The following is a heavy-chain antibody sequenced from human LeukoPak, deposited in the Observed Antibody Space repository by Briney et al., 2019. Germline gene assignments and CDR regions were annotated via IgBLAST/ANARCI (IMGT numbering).Heavy chain of an antibody. CDR1: GGSVSGTFY. Sequence: SETLSLTCTVSGGSVSGTFYWSWIRQPPGKGLEWISYIYHTGTTDSNPSLKSRVAMSVDTSKKQFSLKLNSVTSADTAVYFCARDGAPGGSAYFDYWGQGTLVTVSS. CDR3: ARDGAPGGSAYFDY. D-gene: IGHD3-16*01. J-gene: IGHJ4*02. V-gene: IGHV4-61*01. CDR2: IYHTGTT.